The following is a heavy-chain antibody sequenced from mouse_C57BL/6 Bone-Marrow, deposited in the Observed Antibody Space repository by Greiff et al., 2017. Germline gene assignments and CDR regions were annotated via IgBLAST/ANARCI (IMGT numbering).Heavy chain of an antibody. V-gene: IGHV14-4*01. D-gene: IGHD2-2*01. Sequence: DVQLQESGAELVRPGASVKLSCTASGFNIKDDYMHWVKQRPEQGLEWIGWIDPETGDTEYASKFLGKATITAYTSSNTAYLQLSSLTSEDTAVYYCTTGYYYAMDYWGQGTSVTVSS. J-gene: IGHJ4*01. CDR2: IDPETGDT. CDR1: GFNIKDDY. CDR3: TTGYYYAMDY.